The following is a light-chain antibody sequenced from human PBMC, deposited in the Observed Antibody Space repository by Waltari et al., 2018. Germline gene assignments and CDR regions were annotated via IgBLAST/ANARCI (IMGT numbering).Light chain of an antibody. V-gene: IGKV3D-15*01. CDR3: QQYDVWPRT. J-gene: IGKJ4*01. CDR1: QSFGSA. CDR2: GAS. Sequence: EIELTQSPATLSVSPGERATLSCRASQSFGSALAWYQQKPGQGPRLLFYGASTRATGIPARFSGSGSGTDFTLTISGLQSEDFADYYCQQYDVWPRTFGGGTKVHIK.